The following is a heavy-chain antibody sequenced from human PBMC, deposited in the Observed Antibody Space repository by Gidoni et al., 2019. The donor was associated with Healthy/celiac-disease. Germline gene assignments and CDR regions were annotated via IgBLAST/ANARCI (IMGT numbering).Heavy chain of an antibody. J-gene: IGHJ4*02. CDR1: GFTFSSYG. D-gene: IGHD3-22*01. V-gene: IGHV3-7*01. CDR2: IKQDGSEK. CDR3: AREDDSSGYYYGSGY. Sequence: EVQLVESGGGLVHPGGSLRLSCAASGFTFSSYGMSWVRQAPGKGLEWVANIKQDGSEKYYVDSVKGRFTISRDNAKNSLYLQMNSLRAEDTAVYYCAREDDSSGYYYGSGYWGQGTLVTVSS.